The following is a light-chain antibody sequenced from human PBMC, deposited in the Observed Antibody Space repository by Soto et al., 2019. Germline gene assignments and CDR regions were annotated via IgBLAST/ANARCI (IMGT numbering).Light chain of an antibody. CDR2: KAC. CDR3: QHYNSYSEA. V-gene: IGKV1-5*03. J-gene: IGKJ1*01. CDR1: QTISSW. Sequence: DIQMTQSPSTLSGSVGDRVTITCRASQTISSWLAWYQQKPGKAPKLLIYKACTLKSGVPSRFSGSGSGTEFTLTIGSLQPDDFATYYCQHYNSYSEAFGQGTKVELK.